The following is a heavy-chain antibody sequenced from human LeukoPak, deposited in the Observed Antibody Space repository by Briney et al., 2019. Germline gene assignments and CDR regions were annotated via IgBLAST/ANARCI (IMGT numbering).Heavy chain of an antibody. D-gene: IGHD3-10*01. CDR1: GDSISSSSYY. J-gene: IGHJ6*03. V-gene: IGHV4-39*01. Sequence: SETLSLTCTVSGDSISSSSYYWGWIRQPPGKGLEWIGTIYYSGSTYYNPSLKSRVTISVDTSKNQFSLKLSSVTAADTAVYYCARHRGSRDYYMDVWGKGTTVTISS. CDR3: ARHRGSRDYYMDV. CDR2: IYYSGST.